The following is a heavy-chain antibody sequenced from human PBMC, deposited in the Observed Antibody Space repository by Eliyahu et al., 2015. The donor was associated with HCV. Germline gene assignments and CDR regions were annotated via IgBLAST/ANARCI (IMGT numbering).Heavy chain of an antibody. J-gene: IGHJ4*02. V-gene: IGHV3-15*01. CDR3: TTDTVVAAPDY. D-gene: IGHD4-23*01. CDR1: GFSFNTAW. CDR2: IYSKIDGGTI. Sequence: GFSFNTAWMKWVRQAPGKGLEWVARIYSKIDGGTIDYAAPVKGRFAISRDDSTNMVYLEMNSLKIEDTGVYYCTTDTVVAAPDYWGQGTLVTVSS.